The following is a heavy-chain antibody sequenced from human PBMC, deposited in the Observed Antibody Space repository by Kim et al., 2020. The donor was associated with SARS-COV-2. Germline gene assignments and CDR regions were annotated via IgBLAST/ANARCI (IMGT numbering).Heavy chain of an antibody. V-gene: IGHV3-23*01. CDR3: AKDGTNHKGFHGYYYYYGMDV. J-gene: IGHJ6*02. D-gene: IGHD1-1*01. Sequence: GGSLRLSCAASGFTFSSYAMSWVRQAPGKGLEWVSAISGSGGSTYYADSVKGRFTISRDNSKNTLYLQMNSLRAEDTAVYYCAKDGTNHKGFHGYYYYYGMDVWGQGTTVTVSS. CDR2: ISGSGGST. CDR1: GFTFSSYA.